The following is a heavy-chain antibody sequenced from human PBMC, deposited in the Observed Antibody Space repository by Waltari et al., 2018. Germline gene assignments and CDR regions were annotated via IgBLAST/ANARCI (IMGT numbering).Heavy chain of an antibody. D-gene: IGHD3-10*01. CDR1: GYSISSGYY. V-gene: IGHV4-38-2*02. Sequence: QVQLQESGPGLVKPSETLSLTCAVSGYSISSGYYWGWIRQPPGKGLEWIGSIDHSGSTYYNPSLKGRVTISVDTSKNQFSLKLSSVTAADTAVYYCARDHRGYNWFDPWGQGTLVTVSS. CDR2: IDHSGST. CDR3: ARDHRGYNWFDP. J-gene: IGHJ5*02.